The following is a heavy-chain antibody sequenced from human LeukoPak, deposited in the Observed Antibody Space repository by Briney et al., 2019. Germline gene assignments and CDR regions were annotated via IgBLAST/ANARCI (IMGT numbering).Heavy chain of an antibody. V-gene: IGHV4-31*03. D-gene: IGHD3-22*01. J-gene: IGHJ4*02. CDR1: GGSISSGGYY. Sequence: SQTLSLTCTASGGSISSGGYYWSWIRQHPGKGLEWIGYIYYSGSTYYNPSLKSRVTISVDTSKNQFSLKLSSVTAADTAVYYCARDADYYDSSGYYFDYWGQGTLVTVSS. CDR3: ARDADYYDSSGYYFDY. CDR2: IYYSGST.